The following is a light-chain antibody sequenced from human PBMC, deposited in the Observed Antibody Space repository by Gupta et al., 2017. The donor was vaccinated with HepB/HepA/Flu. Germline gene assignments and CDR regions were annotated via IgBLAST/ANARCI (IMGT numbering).Light chain of an antibody. CDR2: AAS. CDR1: RGIRND. Sequence: AVQMTQSPSSLSASVGDRVTITCRASRGIRNDLAWYQQKPGKAPKLLIFAASSLQSGVPSTFSGSGSGTAFTLTIIGLQPPDFATTYCRQEYFYPTTFGQGTKVDFK. J-gene: IGKJ1*01. V-gene: IGKV1-6*01. CDR3: RQEYFYPTT.